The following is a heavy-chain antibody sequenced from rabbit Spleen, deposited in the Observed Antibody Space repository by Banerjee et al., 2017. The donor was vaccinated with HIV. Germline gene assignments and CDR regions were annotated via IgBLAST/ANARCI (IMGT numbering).Heavy chain of an antibody. CDR1: GFSVSRSYY. CDR2: IATGSGSI. CDR3: ARDLVTVIGWNFNL. V-gene: IGHV1S40*01. J-gene: IGHJ4*01. Sequence: QSLEESGGDLVQPEGSLTLTCTASGFSVSRSYYMCWVRQAPGRGLEWIGCIATGSGSIYYASWAKGRFTVSKISSTTVTLQMTSLTAADTATYICARDLVTVIGWNFNLWGQGTLVTVS. D-gene: IGHD5-1*01.